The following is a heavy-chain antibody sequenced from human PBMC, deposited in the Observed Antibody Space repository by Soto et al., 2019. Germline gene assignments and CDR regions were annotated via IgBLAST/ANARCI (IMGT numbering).Heavy chain of an antibody. Sequence: PSETLSLTCSVCGASIISNDWWIWIRQTPGKGLEWIGEIFHSGRTNYSPSFKSRVTISVDTSKSQFSLEMASVTAADTAVYYCARANLRSGWTFDSWGQGTVVTVSS. CDR2: IFHSGRT. V-gene: IGHV4-4*02. CDR3: ARANLRSGWTFDS. CDR1: GASIISNDW. J-gene: IGHJ4*02. D-gene: IGHD6-19*01.